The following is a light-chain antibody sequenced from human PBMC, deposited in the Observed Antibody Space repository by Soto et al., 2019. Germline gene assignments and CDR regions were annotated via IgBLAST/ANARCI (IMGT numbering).Light chain of an antibody. J-gene: IGKJ1*01. Sequence: DIQMTQSPPTLSASVGDRVTITCRASQSVDNWLAWFQQKPGKAPKVLIYKASNLESGVPSRFSGSGSGTEFTLTISSLQPEDFATYYCQQYNTYPWTFGQGTKVDIK. CDR3: QQYNTYPWT. CDR2: KAS. V-gene: IGKV1-5*03. CDR1: QSVDNW.